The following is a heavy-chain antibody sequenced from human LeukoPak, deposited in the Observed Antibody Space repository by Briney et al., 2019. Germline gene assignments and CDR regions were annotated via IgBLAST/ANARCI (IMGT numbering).Heavy chain of an antibody. J-gene: IGHJ3*02. CDR2: INAGNGNT. CDR3: AKGATVGKEALDI. Sequence: GASVKVSCKASGYTFTSYAMHWVRQAPGQRLEWMGWINAGNGNTKYSQKFQGRVTFTADTSTNTAYMELSSLTSEETALYFCAKGATVGKEALDIWGQGSLVTVSS. CDR1: GYTFTSYA. D-gene: IGHD1-14*01. V-gene: IGHV1-3*01.